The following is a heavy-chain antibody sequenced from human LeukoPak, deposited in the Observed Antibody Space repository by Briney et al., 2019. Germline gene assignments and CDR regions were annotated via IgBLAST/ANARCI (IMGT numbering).Heavy chain of an antibody. CDR2: ISGDGSGT. J-gene: IGHJ5*02. CDR1: GFTFDDYV. Sequence: GGSLRLSCTASGFTFDDYVMHWVRQAPGKGLEWVSLISGDGSGTYYADSVKSRFTISRDNSKNSLFLHMSGLRAEDTALYYCATQNPPGSGYYDTYNWFDPWGQGTLVTVAS. D-gene: IGHD5-12*01. V-gene: IGHV3-43*02. CDR3: ATQNPPGSGYYDTYNWFDP.